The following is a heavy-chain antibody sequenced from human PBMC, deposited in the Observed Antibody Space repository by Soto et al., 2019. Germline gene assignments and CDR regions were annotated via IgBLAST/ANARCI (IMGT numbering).Heavy chain of an antibody. J-gene: IGHJ4*02. D-gene: IGHD3-10*01. V-gene: IGHV1-69*18. CDR1: GGNFNMYT. Sequence: QVHLVQSGPEVKKPGSSVNVSCKASGGNFNMYTFSWVRQAPGQGLEWMGMIIPMIDTPNYARKFQGRLTITADETTRTAFMQLSSLRFDDTAVYYCAVGPRLGFDYWARGALVTV. CDR3: AVGPRLGFDY. CDR2: IIPMIDTP.